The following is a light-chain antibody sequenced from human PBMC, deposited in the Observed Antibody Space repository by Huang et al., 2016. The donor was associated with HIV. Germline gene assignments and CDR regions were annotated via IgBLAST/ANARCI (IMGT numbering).Light chain of an antibody. J-gene: IGKJ5*01. CDR1: QSVSSY. CDR2: DAS. V-gene: IGKV3-11*01. CDR3: QQRSNWRT. Sequence: EIVLTQSPATLSLSPGERATLSCRASQSVSSYLAWYQQKPGQAPRLLIYDASNRATGIPARFSGSGSGTDFTRTISGLEPEDFAVYYCQQRSNWRTFGQGTRLEIK.